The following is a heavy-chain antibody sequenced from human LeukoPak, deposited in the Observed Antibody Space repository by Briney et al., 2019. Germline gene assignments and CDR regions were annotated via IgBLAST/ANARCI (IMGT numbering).Heavy chain of an antibody. Sequence: PGGSLRLSCAASGFTFSSYAMHWVRQAPGKGLEWVAFIHYDGSNNYYADSVKGRFTISRDNSKNTLYLQMNSLRAEDTAVYYCARVAGTVLDYWGQGTLVTVSS. J-gene: IGHJ4*02. CDR1: GFTFSSYA. V-gene: IGHV3-30*02. CDR3: ARVAGTVLDY. CDR2: IHYDGSNN. D-gene: IGHD6-19*01.